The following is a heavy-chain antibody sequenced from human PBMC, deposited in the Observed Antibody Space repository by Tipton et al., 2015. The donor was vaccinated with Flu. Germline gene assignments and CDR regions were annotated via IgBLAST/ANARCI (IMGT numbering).Heavy chain of an antibody. CDR1: GFTLRGYW. CDR3: AKSDWFDP. J-gene: IGHJ5*02. Sequence: SLRLSCAAAGFTLRGYWMNWVRQAPGKGLVWVARIKSDGSITSYADSVKGRFIVSRDNAKNTLYLQMNSLRDEDTAVYYCAKSDWFDPWGQGTLVTVSS. CDR2: IKSDGSIT. V-gene: IGHV3-74*01.